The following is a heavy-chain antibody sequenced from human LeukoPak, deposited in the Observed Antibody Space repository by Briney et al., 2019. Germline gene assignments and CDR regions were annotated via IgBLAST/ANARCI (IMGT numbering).Heavy chain of an antibody. CDR2: IYSSGST. Sequence: SETLSLTCTVSGGSISSYYWSWIRQPAGKGLEWIGRIYSSGSTNYNPSLKSRVTMSVGTSKNQFSLKLSSVTAADTAVYYCARHRGIAVAGPRFDYWGQGTLVTVSS. CDR3: ARHRGIAVAGPRFDY. V-gene: IGHV4-4*07. D-gene: IGHD6-13*01. CDR1: GGSISSYY. J-gene: IGHJ4*02.